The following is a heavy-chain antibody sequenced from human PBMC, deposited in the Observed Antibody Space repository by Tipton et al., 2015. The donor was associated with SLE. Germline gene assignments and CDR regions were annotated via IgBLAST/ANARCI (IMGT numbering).Heavy chain of an antibody. CDR1: GGSFRGYY. CDR3: AESGYSYGGGAFAI. J-gene: IGHJ3*02. D-gene: IGHD5-18*01. V-gene: IGHV4-34*01. CDR2: INHSGST. Sequence: TLSLTCAVYGGSFRGYYWSWIRQPTGKGLEWIGEINHSGSTNYNPSLKSRVTISVDTSKNQFSLKLSSVAAADTAVYYCAESGYSYGGGAFAIWGQGTLVAVSS.